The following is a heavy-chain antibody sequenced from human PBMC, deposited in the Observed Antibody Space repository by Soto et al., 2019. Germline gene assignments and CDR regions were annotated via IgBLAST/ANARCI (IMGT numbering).Heavy chain of an antibody. Sequence: SETLSLTCTVSGGSISSSSYYWGWIRQPPGKGLEWIGSIHYSGSSYYNPSLKTRVTISVDTSKNQFSLNLRSVTAPDTAVYYCARLLGAVDIWGQGTMVTVSS. CDR2: IHYSGSS. D-gene: IGHD6-25*01. J-gene: IGHJ3*02. CDR3: ARLLGAVDI. V-gene: IGHV4-39*01. CDR1: GGSISSSSYY.